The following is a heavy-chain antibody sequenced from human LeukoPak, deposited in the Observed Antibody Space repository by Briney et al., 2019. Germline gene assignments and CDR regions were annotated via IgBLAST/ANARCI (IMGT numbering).Heavy chain of an antibody. CDR2: ISTSSSYI. CDR1: GFTFSSYS. J-gene: IGHJ3*02. CDR3: ARDVEMATFYAFDI. D-gene: IGHD5-24*01. Sequence: GGSLRLSCAASGFTFSSYSMNWVRQAPGQGLEWVSSISTSSSYIYYADSVKGRFTISRDNAKNSLYLQMNSLRAEDTAVYYCARDVEMATFYAFDIWGQGTMVNVSS. V-gene: IGHV3-21*01.